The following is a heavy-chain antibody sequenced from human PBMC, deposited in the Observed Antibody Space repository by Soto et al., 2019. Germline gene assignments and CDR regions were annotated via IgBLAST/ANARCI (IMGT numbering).Heavy chain of an antibody. CDR3: ASRNYYDSSGSQGYYYGMDV. J-gene: IGHJ6*02. Sequence: GESLKISCKGSGYSFASYWIGWVRQMPGKGLEWMGIIYPGDSDTRYSPSFQGQVTISADKSISTAYLQWSSLKASDTAMYYCASRNYYDSSGSQGYYYGMDVWGQGTTVTVSS. V-gene: IGHV5-51*01. CDR2: IYPGDSDT. CDR1: GYSFASYW. D-gene: IGHD3-22*01.